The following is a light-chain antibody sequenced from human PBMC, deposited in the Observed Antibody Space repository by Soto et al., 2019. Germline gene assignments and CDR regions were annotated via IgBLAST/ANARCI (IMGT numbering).Light chain of an antibody. CDR1: NSNIRGNT. CDR3: VAWDVSLNGPV. V-gene: IGLV1-44*01. Sequence: QPVLTQPPSASGAPGQRATISCSGSNSNIRGNTVNWYQQLPETAPKLLIYSNDQRPSGVPDRFSGSKSGTSASLAISGLRSEDEADYYCVAWDVSLNGPVFGGGTKLTVL. J-gene: IGLJ2*01. CDR2: SND.